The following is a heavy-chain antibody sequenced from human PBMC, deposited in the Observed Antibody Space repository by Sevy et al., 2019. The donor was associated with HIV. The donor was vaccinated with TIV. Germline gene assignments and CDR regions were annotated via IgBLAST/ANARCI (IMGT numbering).Heavy chain of an antibody. Sequence: SETLSLTCTVSGASISSSGYYWGWIRQPPGKGLEWIGEINHSGSTNYNPSLKSRVTISGDTSKNQFSLKLSSVTAADTAVYYCARHCSSTSCSHAFDIWGQGTMVTVSS. CDR2: INHSGST. CDR1: GASISSSGYY. J-gene: IGHJ3*02. CDR3: ARHCSSTSCSHAFDI. V-gene: IGHV4-39*01. D-gene: IGHD2-2*01.